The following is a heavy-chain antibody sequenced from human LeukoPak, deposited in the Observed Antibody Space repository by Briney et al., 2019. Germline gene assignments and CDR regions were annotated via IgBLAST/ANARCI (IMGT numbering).Heavy chain of an antibody. Sequence: GGSLRLSCAASGFTFSDYYMSWIRQAPGKGLEWISYTSGSSSHTNHADSVKGRFTISRDNAKNSLYLQMNSLRAEDTAVYYCVRDHTMRPIFYDFWGQGVLVTVSS. J-gene: IGHJ4*02. D-gene: IGHD2/OR15-2a*01. CDR1: GFTFSDYY. V-gene: IGHV3-11*06. CDR3: VRDHTMRPIFYDF. CDR2: TSGSSSHT.